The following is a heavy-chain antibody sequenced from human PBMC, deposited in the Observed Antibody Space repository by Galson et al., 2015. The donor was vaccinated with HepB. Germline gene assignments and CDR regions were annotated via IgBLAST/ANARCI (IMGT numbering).Heavy chain of an antibody. Sequence: SLRLSCAASGFTFSDYYMSWIRQAPGKGLEWVSYISSSSSYTNYADSVKGRFTISRDNAKNSLYLQMNSLRAEDTAVYYCAREIRSSSWTLFDPWGQGTLVTVSS. CDR1: GFTFSDYY. V-gene: IGHV3-11*05. D-gene: IGHD6-13*01. CDR3: AREIRSSSWTLFDP. CDR2: ISSSSSYT. J-gene: IGHJ5*02.